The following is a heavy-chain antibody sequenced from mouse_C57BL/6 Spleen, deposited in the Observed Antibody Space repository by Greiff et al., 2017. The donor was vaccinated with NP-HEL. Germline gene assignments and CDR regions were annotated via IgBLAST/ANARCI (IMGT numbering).Heavy chain of an antibody. CDR1: GFTFSDYY. J-gene: IGHJ3*01. D-gene: IGHD1-1*01. CDR2: INYDGSST. V-gene: IGHV5-16*01. CDR3: ARGIYYYGSSAWFAY. Sequence: EVMLVESEGGLVQPGSSMKLSCTASGFTFSDYYMAWVRQVPEKGLEWVANINYDGSSTYYLDSLKSRFIISRDNAKNILYLQMSSLKSEDTATYYCARGIYYYGSSAWFAYWGQGTLVTVSA.